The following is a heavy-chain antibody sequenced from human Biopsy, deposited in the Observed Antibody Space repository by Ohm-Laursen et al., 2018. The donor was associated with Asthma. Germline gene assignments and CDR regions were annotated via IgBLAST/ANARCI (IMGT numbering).Heavy chain of an antibody. V-gene: IGHV4-31*03. CDR3: ARIPRRSGSYFVDY. CDR2: IHHSGTS. Sequence: TLSLTCPVSGDSITSGGCCWNWLRPHPGKGLEWIGYIHHSGTSYFNPSLKSRVSFSRDTSKNQFSLRLSSVTAADTAMYYCARIPRRSGSYFVDYWGQGTLVTVSS. CDR1: GDSITSGGCC. J-gene: IGHJ4*02. D-gene: IGHD3-22*01.